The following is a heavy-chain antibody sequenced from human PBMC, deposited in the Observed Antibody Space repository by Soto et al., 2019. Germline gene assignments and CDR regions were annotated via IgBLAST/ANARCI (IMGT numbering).Heavy chain of an antibody. V-gene: IGHV1-18*01. CDR2: ISAYNGNT. D-gene: IGHD2-15*01. Sequence: GASVKVSFKASGYTFTSYGISWVRQAPGQGLEWMGWISAYNGNTNYAQKLQGRVTMTTDTSTSTAYMELRSLRSDDTAVYYCARDQVYCSGGSCYSYNWFDPWGQGTLVTVSS. CDR1: GYTFTSYG. CDR3: ARDQVYCSGGSCYSYNWFDP. J-gene: IGHJ5*02.